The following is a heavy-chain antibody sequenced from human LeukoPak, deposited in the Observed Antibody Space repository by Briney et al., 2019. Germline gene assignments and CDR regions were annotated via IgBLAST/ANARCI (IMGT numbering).Heavy chain of an antibody. CDR1: GAPISRFY. V-gene: IGHV4-4*09. CDR2: IYNGVPT. J-gene: IGHJ4*02. D-gene: IGHD6-19*01. Sequence: SETLSLTCTTSGAPISRFYWSWLRQPPGKGLEWIGNIYNGVPTFFNPSLKSRVTLSVDTSKTQFSLQLASVTAADTAVYYCVQTTGWPGFDYWGQGILVTVSS. CDR3: VQTTGWPGFDY.